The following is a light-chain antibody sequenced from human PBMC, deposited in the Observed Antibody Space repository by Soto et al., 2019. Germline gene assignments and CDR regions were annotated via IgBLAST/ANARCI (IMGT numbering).Light chain of an antibody. V-gene: IGKV3-20*01. CDR3: QHYGNSVWT. CDR2: DAS. Sequence: EIVLTQSPGTLSLSPGERATLSCRASQSVSSTNLVWYQQKRGQAPRLLIYDASTRGTGIPDRFRGSGSGTDCTLTISRLEPEDFAVYFCQHYGNSVWTFGQGTKVEIK. J-gene: IGKJ1*01. CDR1: QSVSSTN.